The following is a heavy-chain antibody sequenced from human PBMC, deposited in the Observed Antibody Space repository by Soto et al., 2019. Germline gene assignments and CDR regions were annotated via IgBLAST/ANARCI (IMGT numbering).Heavy chain of an antibody. J-gene: IGHJ4*02. D-gene: IGHD3-3*01. CDR1: GGSIGDYY. CDR3: ARGHYDFWSGYFATIDY. Sequence: SETLSLTCTVSGGSIGDYYGSWIRQPPGKGLEWIGYIHYSGNTKYNPSLKSRVTISADTSKDQFSLKLTSVTAADTAVYYCARGHYDFWSGYFATIDYWGQGTLVTVSS. V-gene: IGHV4-59*08. CDR2: IHYSGNT.